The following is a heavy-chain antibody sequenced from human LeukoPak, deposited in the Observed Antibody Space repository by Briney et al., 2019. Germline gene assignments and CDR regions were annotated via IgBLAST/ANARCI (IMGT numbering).Heavy chain of an antibody. Sequence: GGSLRLSRAASGFTFSSYSMNWVRQAPGKGLEWVSSISSSSSYIYYADSVKGRFTISRDNAKNSLYLQMNSLRAEDTAVYYCARDLDSSSWYDYWGQGTLVTVSS. D-gene: IGHD6-13*01. J-gene: IGHJ4*02. V-gene: IGHV3-21*01. CDR1: GFTFSSYS. CDR3: ARDLDSSSWYDY. CDR2: ISSSSSYI.